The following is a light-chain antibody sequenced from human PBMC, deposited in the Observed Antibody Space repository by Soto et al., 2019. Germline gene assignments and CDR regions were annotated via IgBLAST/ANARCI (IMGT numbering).Light chain of an antibody. CDR2: RNN. CDR3: AAWDDSLSDPV. J-gene: IGLJ3*02. V-gene: IGLV1-47*01. CDR1: SSKIGSNY. Sequence: QSVLTQAPSASGTPGQRGTLSCSGSSSKIGSNYVYWYQQLPGTAPKLLIYRNNQRPSGVPDRFSGSKSGTSASLAISGLRSEDEADYYWAAWDDSLSDPVFGGGTKLTVL.